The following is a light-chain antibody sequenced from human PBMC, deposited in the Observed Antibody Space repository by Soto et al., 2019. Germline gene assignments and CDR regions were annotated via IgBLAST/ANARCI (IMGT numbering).Light chain of an antibody. CDR2: GTS. J-gene: IGKJ1*01. CDR3: QQYGLSPWT. Sequence: EIVLTQSPGTLSLSPGDRVTLSCRASQRVSNNYLAWYQQKSGQAPRLLIFGTSNRATGIPDRFIGSGSRTDFTLTISRLESEDAAVYHCQQYGLSPWTFGQGTKVEIK. V-gene: IGKV3-20*01. CDR1: QRVSNNY.